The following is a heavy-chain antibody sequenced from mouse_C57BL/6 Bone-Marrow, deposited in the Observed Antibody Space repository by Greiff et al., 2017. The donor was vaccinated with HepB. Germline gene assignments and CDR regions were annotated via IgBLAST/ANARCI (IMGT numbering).Heavy chain of an antibody. CDR2: INPNNGGT. Sequence: ASGYTFTSYWMHWVKQSHGKSLEWIGDINPNNGGTSYNQKFKGKATLTVDKSSSTAYMELRSLTSEDSAVYYCARWDYGSSYWYFDVWGTGTTVTVSS. D-gene: IGHD1-1*01. J-gene: IGHJ1*03. CDR1: GYTFTSYW. V-gene: IGHV1-26*01. CDR3: ARWDYGSSYWYFDV.